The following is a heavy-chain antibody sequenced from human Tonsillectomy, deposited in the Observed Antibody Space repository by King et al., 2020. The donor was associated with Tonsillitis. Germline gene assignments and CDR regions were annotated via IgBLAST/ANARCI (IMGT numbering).Heavy chain of an antibody. D-gene: IGHD6-6*01. CDR3: ARSEYSSSSSGMDV. J-gene: IGHJ6*02. V-gene: IGHV3-21*01. Sequence: VQLVESGGGLVEPGGSLRLSCAASGFTLSSYTMNWVRQAPGKGLEWVSSISSSSSYIYYADSVKGRLTISRDNAKNSLYLQMNSLRAEDTAVYYCARSEYSSSSSGMDVWGQGTTVTVSS. CDR2: ISSSSSYI. CDR1: GFTLSSYT.